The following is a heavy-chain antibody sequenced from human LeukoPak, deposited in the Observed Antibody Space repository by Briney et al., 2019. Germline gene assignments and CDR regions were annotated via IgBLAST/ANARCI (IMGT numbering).Heavy chain of an antibody. D-gene: IGHD4-17*01. J-gene: IGHJ3*02. CDR2: ISSSGSTI. V-gene: IGHV3-48*04. CDR1: GFTFSSYW. CDR3: ARFDDYGDYVAFDI. Sequence: GGSLRLSCAASGFTFSSYWMSWVRQAPGKGLEWVSYISSSGSTIYCADSVKGRFTISRDNAKNSLYLQMNSLRAEDTAVYYCARFDDYGDYVAFDIWGQGTMVTVSS.